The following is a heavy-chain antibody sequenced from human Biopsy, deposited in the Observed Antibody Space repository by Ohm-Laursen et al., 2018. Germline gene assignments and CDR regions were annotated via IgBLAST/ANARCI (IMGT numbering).Heavy chain of an antibody. CDR2: IFYSGTT. Sequence: SETLSLTCPVSGASVNTFDFYWAWIRQPPGKGLEWIGYIFYSGTTKYNPSLQRRVRLSLDTANNQFSLTLRSASAADTATYYCARAYYYGAGSFYSPWMEVWGQGTTVSVS. CDR3: ARAYYYGAGSFYSPWMEV. D-gene: IGHD3-10*01. J-gene: IGHJ6*02. CDR1: GASVNTFDFY. V-gene: IGHV4-61*08.